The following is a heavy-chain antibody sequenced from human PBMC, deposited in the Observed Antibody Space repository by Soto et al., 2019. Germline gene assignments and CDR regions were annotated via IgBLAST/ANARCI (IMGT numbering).Heavy chain of an antibody. D-gene: IGHD6-19*01. CDR3: ARGSSSYYDYGMDV. J-gene: IGHJ6*02. V-gene: IGHV4-30-2*01. CDR1: GDSISRGGYS. CDR2: IYDSGST. Sequence: SETLSLTCTVSGDSISRGGYSWAWIRQPPGKAPEWIGNIYDSGSTSYDPSLKSRVTMSVDRSTNQFSLKLTSVTAADTAVYFCARGSSSYYDYGMDVWGQGTTVPVSS.